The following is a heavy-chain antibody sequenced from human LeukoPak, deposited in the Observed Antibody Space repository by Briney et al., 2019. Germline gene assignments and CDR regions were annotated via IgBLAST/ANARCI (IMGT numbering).Heavy chain of an antibody. Sequence: PSQTLSLTCTVSGASISSGSYYWSWIRQPAGKGLEWIGRIYTSGSTNYNPSLKSRVTMSVDTSKNQFSLKLSSVTAADTAVYYCARDYGDMVRGGAFDIWGQGTMVTVSS. J-gene: IGHJ3*02. CDR3: ARDYGDMVRGGAFDI. CDR1: GASISSGSYY. V-gene: IGHV4-61*02. CDR2: IYTSGST. D-gene: IGHD3-10*01.